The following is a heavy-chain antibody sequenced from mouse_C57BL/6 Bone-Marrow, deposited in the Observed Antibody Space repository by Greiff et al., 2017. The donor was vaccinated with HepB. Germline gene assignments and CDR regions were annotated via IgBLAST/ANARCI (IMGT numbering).Heavy chain of an antibody. CDR3: ATAQARDYAMDY. D-gene: IGHD3-2*02. CDR1: GYAFSSSW. V-gene: IGHV1-82*01. J-gene: IGHJ4*01. CDR2: IYPGDGDT. Sequence: VQLQQSGPELVKPGASVKISCKASGYAFSSSWMNWVKQRPGKGLEWIGRIYPGDGDTNYNVKFKGKATLTADKSSSTAYMQLSSLTSEDSAVYFCATAQARDYAMDYWGQGTSVTVSS.